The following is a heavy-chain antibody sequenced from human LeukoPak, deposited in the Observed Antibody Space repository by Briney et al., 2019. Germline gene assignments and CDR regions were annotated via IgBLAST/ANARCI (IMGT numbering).Heavy chain of an antibody. CDR1: GFTFSDYY. CDR2: ISSSGTTI. CDR3: AKDPIDETGSWFEFDY. V-gene: IGHV3-11*01. Sequence: GGSLRLSCAASGFTFSDYYMSWIRQAPGKGLEWVSYISSSGTTIYYADSVKGRFTISRDNAKNSLYLQMNSLRAEDTAVYYCAKDPIDETGSWFEFDYWGQGTLVTVSS. D-gene: IGHD6-13*01. J-gene: IGHJ4*02.